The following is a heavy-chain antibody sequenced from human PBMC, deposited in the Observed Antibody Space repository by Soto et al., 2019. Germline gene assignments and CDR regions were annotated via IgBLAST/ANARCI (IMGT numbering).Heavy chain of an antibody. D-gene: IGHD3-10*02. J-gene: IGHJ6*02. V-gene: IGHV1-2*02. CDR1: GYTFTAYY. CDR2: INPKFGDT. Sequence: QVQLVQSGAEVKEPGDSVRVSCEASGYTFTAYYIHWVRQAPGQGLEWMGWINPKFGDTTYAQDCQGRVSMTRDMSISTVYRELSSLTSDDTSIDYCARNLDYYYGRCSGNGHGVWGQGTTVTVFS. CDR3: ARNLDYYYGRCSGNGHGV.